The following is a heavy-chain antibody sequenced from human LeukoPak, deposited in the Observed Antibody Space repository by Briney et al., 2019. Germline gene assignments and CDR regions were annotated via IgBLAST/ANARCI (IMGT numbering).Heavy chain of an antibody. V-gene: IGHV3-66*01. Sequence: GGSLRLSCAASGFSVSDNYMSWVRQAPGKGLEWVSVIYSNGKAYYTDSVKGRFTISRDIAQNTLFLQMNNLRAEDTAVYYCARDRADGYNYGDSFDYWGQGTLVTVSS. CDR3: ARDRADGYNYGDSFDY. CDR2: IYSNGKA. CDR1: GFSVSDNY. J-gene: IGHJ4*02. D-gene: IGHD5-18*01.